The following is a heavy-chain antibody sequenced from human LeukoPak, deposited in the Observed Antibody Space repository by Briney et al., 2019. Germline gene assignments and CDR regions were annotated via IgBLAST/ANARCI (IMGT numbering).Heavy chain of an antibody. J-gene: IGHJ4*02. V-gene: IGHV3-30-3*01. Sequence: GGSLRLSCAASGFTFSSYAMHWVRQAPGKGLEWVAVISYDGSNKYYADSVKGRFTISRDNSKNTLYLQMNSLRAEDTAVYYCARDLLYWGQGTLVTVSS. CDR2: ISYDGSNK. CDR1: GFTFSSYA. CDR3: ARDLLY.